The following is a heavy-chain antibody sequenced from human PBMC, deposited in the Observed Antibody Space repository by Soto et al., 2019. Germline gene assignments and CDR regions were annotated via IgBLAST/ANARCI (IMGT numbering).Heavy chain of an antibody. CDR3: AGDYLRLNSLNGNYYSYGMDV. D-gene: IGHD4-17*01. V-gene: IGHV3-23*01. CDR2: ISPNGQGI. CDR1: GFTVTSNG. J-gene: IGHJ6*02. Sequence: EVKLLESGGGLVQPGGSLRLSCGVSGFTVTSNGVSWVRQAPGKGLEWVSAISPNGQGIWYADSVKGRFTISRDISRNTLSLQMNSLRAEDTAVYYCAGDYLRLNSLNGNYYSYGMDVWGQGTAVTVSS.